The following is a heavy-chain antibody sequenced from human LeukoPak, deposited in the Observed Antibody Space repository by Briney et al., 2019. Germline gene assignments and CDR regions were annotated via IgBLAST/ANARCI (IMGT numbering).Heavy chain of an antibody. V-gene: IGHV3-23*01. CDR1: GFTFSSYA. D-gene: IGHD3-3*01. Sequence: PGGSLRLSCAASGFTFSSYAMSWVRQAPGKGLEWVSAISGSGGSTYYADSVKGRFTISRDNSKNTLYLQMNNLRAKDTAVYYLAKFLSYYNFWSGSFEYYYYSMAVGGKGTTVTVPS. CDR3: AKFLSYYNFWSGSFEYYYYSMAV. CDR2: ISGSGGST. J-gene: IGHJ6*03.